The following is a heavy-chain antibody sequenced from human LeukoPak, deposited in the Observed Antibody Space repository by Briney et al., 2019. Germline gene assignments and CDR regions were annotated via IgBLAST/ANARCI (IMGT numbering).Heavy chain of an antibody. V-gene: IGHV3-7*04. CDR1: GFSFSSYW. D-gene: IGHD5-12*01. CDR3: ARRGGGYSGYDQFDY. J-gene: IGHJ4*02. CDR2: IKQDGSEK. Sequence: GGSLRLSCVASGFSFSSYWMSWVRQAPGKGLEWVANIKQDGSEKYYVDSVKGRFTISRDNAKNSLYLQMNGLRAEDTAVYYCARRGGGYSGYDQFDYWGQGTLVTVSS.